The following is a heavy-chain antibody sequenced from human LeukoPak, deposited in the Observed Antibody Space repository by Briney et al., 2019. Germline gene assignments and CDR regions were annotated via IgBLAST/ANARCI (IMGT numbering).Heavy chain of an antibody. V-gene: IGHV1-46*01. CDR1: GYTLIELS. J-gene: IGHJ6*03. CDR2: INPSGGST. D-gene: IGHD3-16*01. Sequence: GASVKVSCKVSGYTLIELSMHWVRQAPGKGLEWMGIINPSGGSTSYAQKFQGRATMTRDMSTSTVYMELSSLRSEDTAVYYCARGITPYYYYMDVWGKGTTVTVSS. CDR3: ARGITPYYYYMDV.